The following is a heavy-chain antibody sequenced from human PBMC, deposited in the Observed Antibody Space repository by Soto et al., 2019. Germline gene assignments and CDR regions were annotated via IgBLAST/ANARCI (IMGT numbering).Heavy chain of an antibody. CDR2: ISWNSGNI. V-gene: IGHV3-9*01. CDR3: TKGPFGSGWSFHY. D-gene: IGHD6-19*01. J-gene: IGHJ4*02. CDR1: GFTFDDYA. Sequence: GGSLRLSCAASGFTFDDYAMHWVRQAPGKGLEWVSGISWNSGNIDYADSVKGRFTISRDNAKNSLYLQMNSLRAEDTALYYCTKGPFGSGWSFHYWGQGTLVTVSS.